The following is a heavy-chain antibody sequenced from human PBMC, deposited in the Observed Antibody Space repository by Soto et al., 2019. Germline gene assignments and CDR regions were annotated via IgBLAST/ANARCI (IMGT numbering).Heavy chain of an antibody. V-gene: IGHV1-2*02. CDR1: GYTFTGYY. D-gene: IGHD3-10*01. J-gene: IGHJ5*01. CDR3: TRAYGAETFDF. CDR2: INPNSGGT. Sequence: ASVKVSCKASGYTFTGYYMHWVRQAPGQGLEWMGWINPNSGGTNYAQKFQGRVTMTRDTSISTAYMELSRLRSDDTATYYCTRAYGAETFDFWGQGTRVTVSS.